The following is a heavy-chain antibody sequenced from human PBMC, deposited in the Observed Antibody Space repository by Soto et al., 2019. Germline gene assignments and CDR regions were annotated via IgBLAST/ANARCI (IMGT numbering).Heavy chain of an antibody. J-gene: IGHJ4*02. V-gene: IGHV3-23*01. CDR3: AKDYGGGTRMITGYCDY. CDR1: GITFRSHA. D-gene: IGHD3-16*01. CDR2: ISGSGADT. Sequence: EVQLLESGGGLVQPGGSLRLSCAVSGITFRSHALSWVRQAPGKGLEWVSGISGSGADTHYADSVKGRFTISRDNSKNTLSLQRSSLRADDTAVSYWAKDYGGGTRMITGYCDYWGRGTLVTASS.